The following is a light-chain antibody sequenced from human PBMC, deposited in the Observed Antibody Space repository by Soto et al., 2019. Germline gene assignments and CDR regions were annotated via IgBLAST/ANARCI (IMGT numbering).Light chain of an antibody. V-gene: IGLV2-18*01. CDR1: STDFVSYNR. Sequence: QSVLAQPPSVSGSPGQSVTISCTGTSTDFVSYNRVSWYQQPPGTAPKLMIYEVSKRPSGGPDRFSGSKSGNTASLTISGLQAADEADYYCSLYTSDNAYVFGTGTKV. CDR2: EVS. J-gene: IGLJ1*01. CDR3: SLYTSDNAYV.